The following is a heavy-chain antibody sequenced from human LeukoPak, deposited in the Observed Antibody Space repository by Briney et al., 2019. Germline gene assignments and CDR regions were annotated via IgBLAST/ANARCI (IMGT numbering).Heavy chain of an antibody. Sequence: PGESLKISCQGSGYTFTAYWIGWVRQMPGKGLEWVWIIHPGDSDTRYSPSFQGQVTISADKSITTAYLQWSSLKASDTAMYYCGRHQHSGSYGAFDIWGQGTMVTVSS. V-gene: IGHV5-51*01. CDR3: GRHQHSGSYGAFDI. J-gene: IGHJ3*02. D-gene: IGHD1-26*01. CDR1: GYTFTAYW. CDR2: IHPGDSDT.